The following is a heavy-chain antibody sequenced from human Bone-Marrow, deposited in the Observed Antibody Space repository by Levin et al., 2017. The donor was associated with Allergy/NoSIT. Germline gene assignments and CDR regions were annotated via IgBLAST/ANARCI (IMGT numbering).Heavy chain of an antibody. CDR2: IYPGDSDT. CDR1: GYSFTNYW. D-gene: IGHD3-10*01. Sequence: RGESLKISCETSGYSFTNYWIGWVRQMPGKGLELMAVIYPGDSDTRYSPSFQGQVSISADKSISTAYLQWSSLKASDTAIYYCARHGGLWGRYYYLDVWGKGTAVTVSS. J-gene: IGHJ6*03. CDR3: ARHGGLWGRYYYLDV. V-gene: IGHV5-51*01.